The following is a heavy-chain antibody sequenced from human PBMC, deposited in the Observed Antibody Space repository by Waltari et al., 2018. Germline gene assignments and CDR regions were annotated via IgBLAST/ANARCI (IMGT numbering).Heavy chain of an antibody. V-gene: IGHV5-51*03. CDR2: IYPGDPET. CDR3: ARRGAVATNAFDI. J-gene: IGHJ3*02. Sequence: EVQLVQSGAEVKRPGESLKISCKGSGYSFTSYWIGWVRQMPGKGLEWMGIIYPGDPETRYSPSCQGQVTISADKSISTSYLQWSSLKASDTAMYYCARRGAVATNAFDIWGQGTMVTVSS. CDR1: GYSFTSYW. D-gene: IGHD6-19*01.